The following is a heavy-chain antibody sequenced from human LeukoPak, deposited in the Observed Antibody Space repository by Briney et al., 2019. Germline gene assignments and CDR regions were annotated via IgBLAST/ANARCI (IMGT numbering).Heavy chain of an antibody. V-gene: IGHV4-39*01. CDR3: ARQGSYYYGSGTYYNGHFDY. Sequence: PSETLSLTCTVSGGSISSSSYYWGWLRQPPGKGLEWIGSIYYSGSTFYNPSLKSRVTISVDTSKNQFSLKLSSVTAADTAVYYCARQGSYYYGSGTYYNGHFDYWAQGTLVTVSS. J-gene: IGHJ4*02. D-gene: IGHD3-10*01. CDR2: IYYSGST. CDR1: GGSISSSSYY.